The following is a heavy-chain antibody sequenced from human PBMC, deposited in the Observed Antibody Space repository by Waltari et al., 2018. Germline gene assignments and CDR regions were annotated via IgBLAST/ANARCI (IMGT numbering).Heavy chain of an antibody. J-gene: IGHJ4*02. CDR2: IYSGGST. V-gene: IGHV3-23*03. CDR3: AKWRYPSNYFDY. Sequence: VQLLESGGGLVQPGGSLRLSCAASGFTFSSYAMSWVRQAPGKGLEWVSVIYSGGSTYYADSVKGRFTISRDNSKNTLYLQMNSLRAEDTAVYYCAKWRYPSNYFDYWGQGTLVTVSS. D-gene: IGHD3-16*02. CDR1: GFTFSSYA.